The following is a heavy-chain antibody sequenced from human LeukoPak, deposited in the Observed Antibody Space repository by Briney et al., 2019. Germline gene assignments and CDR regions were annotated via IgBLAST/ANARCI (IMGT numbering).Heavy chain of an antibody. V-gene: IGHV1-69*13. CDR1: GGTFSSYA. J-gene: IGHJ4*02. D-gene: IGHD2-15*01. CDR3: ARAQQRYCSGGSCYEVGY. Sequence: SVKVSCKASGGTFSSYAISWVRQAPGQGLEWMGGIIPIFGTANYAQKFQGRVTITADESTSTAYMELSSLRSEDTAVYYCARAQQRYCSGGSCYEVGYWGQGTLVTVSS. CDR2: IIPIFGTA.